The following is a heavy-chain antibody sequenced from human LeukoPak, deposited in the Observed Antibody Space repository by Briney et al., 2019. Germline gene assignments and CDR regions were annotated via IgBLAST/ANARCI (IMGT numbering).Heavy chain of an antibody. CDR1: GGSISSGSYY. CDR2: IYTSGST. J-gene: IGHJ4*02. Sequence: PSETLSLTCTVSGGSISSGSYYWSWIRQPAGKGLEWIGRIYTSGSTNYNPSLKSRVTISVDTSKNQFSLKLSSVTAADTAVYYCARDPCSSTSCLSFDYWGQGTLVTVSS. D-gene: IGHD2-2*01. CDR3: ARDPCSSTSCLSFDY. V-gene: IGHV4-61*02.